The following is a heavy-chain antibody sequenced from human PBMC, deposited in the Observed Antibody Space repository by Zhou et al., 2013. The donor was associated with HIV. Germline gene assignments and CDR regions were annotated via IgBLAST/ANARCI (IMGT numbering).Heavy chain of an antibody. J-gene: IGHJ4*02. CDR2: MAPNSDAT. V-gene: IGHV1-2*02. Sequence: QVQLVQSGAEVKKPGASVKVACKASGYTFTDYYMHWVRQAPGQGLEWVGWMAPNSDATKCAPKLQGRVTMTRDTSISTAYMELSSLKSDDTAVYFXATYGPGYNWMYKWGQGTLVTVSS. CDR3: ATYGPGYNWMYK. CDR1: GYTFTDYY. D-gene: IGHD1-20*01.